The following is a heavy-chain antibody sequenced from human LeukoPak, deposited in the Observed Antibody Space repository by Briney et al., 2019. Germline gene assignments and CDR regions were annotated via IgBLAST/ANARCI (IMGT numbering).Heavy chain of an antibody. V-gene: IGHV1-46*03. D-gene: IGHD4-11*01. CDR1: GYTFTSYY. CDR3: ANLHRGYSNYGRWAFDI. Sequence: ASVKVSCKASGYTFTSYYMHWVLQAPGQGLEWMGIINPSGGSTSYAQKFQGRVTMTRDTSTSTVYMELSSLRSEDTAVYYCANLHRGYSNYGRWAFDIWGQGTMVTVSS. CDR2: INPSGGST. J-gene: IGHJ3*02.